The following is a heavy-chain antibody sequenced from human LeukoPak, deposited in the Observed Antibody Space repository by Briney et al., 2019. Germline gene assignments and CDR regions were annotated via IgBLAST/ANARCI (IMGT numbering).Heavy chain of an antibody. J-gene: IGHJ4*02. D-gene: IGHD4-17*01. V-gene: IGHV4-61*01. Sequence: SETLSLTCTVSGGSVSSGTYYWSWIRQPPGKGLEWIGYIYYSGSTNYSPSLKSRVTISADTSKNQFSLKLTSVTVADTAMYYCARNYGDSLYYFDYWGQGTLVTVSS. CDR1: GGSVSSGTYY. CDR2: IYYSGST. CDR3: ARNYGDSLYYFDY.